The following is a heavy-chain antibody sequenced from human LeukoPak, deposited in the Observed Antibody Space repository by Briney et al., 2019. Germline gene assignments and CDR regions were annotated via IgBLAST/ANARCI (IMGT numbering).Heavy chain of an antibody. CDR2: IYTDGAI. V-gene: IGHV4-4*07. CDR3: ARDDDFWSGFDY. J-gene: IGHJ4*02. CDR1: GGSISTYY. Sequence: SETLSLTCTLSGGSISTYYWSWIRQPAGKGLEWIGRIYTDGAIYYNPSLKSRVTMSIDTSNNQFSLRLTSVTAADTAAYYFARDDDFWSGFDYWGQGTLVTVSS. D-gene: IGHD3-3*01.